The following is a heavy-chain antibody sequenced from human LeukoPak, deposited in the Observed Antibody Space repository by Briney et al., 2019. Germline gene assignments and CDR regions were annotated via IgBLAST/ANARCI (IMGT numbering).Heavy chain of an antibody. D-gene: IGHD6-13*01. CDR3: AREQQLEPFDY. CDR2: INPSGGST. V-gene: IGHV1-46*01. CDR1: GYTFTSYY. Sequence: ASVKVSCKASGYTFTSYYMHWVRQAPGQGLEWMGIINPSGGSTSYAQKFQDRVTMTRDTSTSTVYMELSSLRSEDTAVYYCAREQQLEPFDYWGQGTLVTVSS. J-gene: IGHJ4*02.